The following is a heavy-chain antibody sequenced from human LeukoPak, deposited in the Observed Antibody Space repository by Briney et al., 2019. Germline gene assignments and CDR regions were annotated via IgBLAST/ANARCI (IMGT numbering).Heavy chain of an antibody. CDR1: GFTFDDYG. Sequence: GGSLRLSCAASGFTFDDYGMNWVRQAPGKGLEWVSGINWNGDSTGYEDSVKGRFTISRDNAKNSLYLQMNSLSAEDTAVYYCAGVRGVWLIWGQGTLVTVSS. V-gene: IGHV3-20*04. J-gene: IGHJ4*02. CDR3: AGVRGVWLI. D-gene: IGHD3-10*01. CDR2: INWNGDST.